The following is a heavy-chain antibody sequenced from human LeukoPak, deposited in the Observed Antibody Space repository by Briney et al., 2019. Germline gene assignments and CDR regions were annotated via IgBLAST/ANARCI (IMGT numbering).Heavy chain of an antibody. CDR2: IYSAGST. V-gene: IGHV3-53*01. J-gene: IGHJ6*02. Sequence: PGGPLNLSFAAPGFPFITNYMNWVRQAPGKGLELVPVIYSAGSTYYADSVKGRFTISRDNSKNTLYLQMNSLRAEDTAVYYCARDTVTTFRFRDYYYYGMDVWGQGTTVTVSS. CDR1: GFPFITNY. CDR3: ARDTVTTFRFRDYYYYGMDV. D-gene: IGHD4-17*01.